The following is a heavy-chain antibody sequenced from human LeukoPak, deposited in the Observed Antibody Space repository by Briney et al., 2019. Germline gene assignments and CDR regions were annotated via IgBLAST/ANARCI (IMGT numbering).Heavy chain of an antibody. CDR1: GYTFTSYD. D-gene: IGHD3-10*01. CDR2: MNPNSGNT. J-gene: IGHJ5*02. Sequence: ASVKVSCKAFGYTFTSYDINWVRQATGQGLEWMGWMNPNSGNTGYAQKFQGRVTITRNTSISTAYMELSSLRSEDTAVYYCARGVLLSWSNWFDPWGQGTLVTVSS. CDR3: ARGVLLSWSNWFDP. V-gene: IGHV1-8*03.